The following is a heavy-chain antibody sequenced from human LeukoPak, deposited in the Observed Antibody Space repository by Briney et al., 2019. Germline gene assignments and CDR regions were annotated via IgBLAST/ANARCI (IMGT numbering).Heavy chain of an antibody. CDR3: ARDGRAGYRYFDY. CDR1: GGTFSSYA. V-gene: IGHV1-69*05. J-gene: IGHJ4*02. CDR2: IIPIFGTA. D-gene: IGHD2-2*02. Sequence: ASVKVSCKASGGTFSSYAISWVRQAPGQGLEWMGGIIPIFGTANYAQKFQGRVTITTDESTSTAYMELSSLRSDDTAVYYCARDGRAGYRYFDYWGQGTLVTVSS.